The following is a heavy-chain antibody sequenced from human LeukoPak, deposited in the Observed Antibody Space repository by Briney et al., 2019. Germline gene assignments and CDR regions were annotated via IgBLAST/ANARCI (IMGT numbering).Heavy chain of an antibody. Sequence: GGSLRLSCAASGFTFSSYAMHWVRQAPGKGLEWVAVISYDGSNKYYADSVEGRFTFSRDNSKNTLYLQMNSLRAEDTAVYYCARGLPDYSNYDGYFDYWGQGTLVTVSS. CDR1: GFTFSSYA. CDR3: ARGLPDYSNYDGYFDY. CDR2: ISYDGSNK. V-gene: IGHV3-30*01. D-gene: IGHD4-11*01. J-gene: IGHJ4*02.